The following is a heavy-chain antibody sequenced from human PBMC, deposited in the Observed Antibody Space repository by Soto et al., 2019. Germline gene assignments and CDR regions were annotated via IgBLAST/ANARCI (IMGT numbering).Heavy chain of an antibody. CDR2: ISSSSSYT. V-gene: IGHV3-11*06. CDR3: ARCNNYDFWSGLAPGYGMDV. Sequence: GGSLILSCAASGFPFSDYYMILLRQAPGKGLEWVSYISSSSSYTNYADSVKGRFTISRDNAKNSLYLQMNSLRAEDTAVYYCARCNNYDFWSGLAPGYGMDVWGQGTTVTVSS. J-gene: IGHJ6*02. D-gene: IGHD3-3*01. CDR1: GFPFSDYY.